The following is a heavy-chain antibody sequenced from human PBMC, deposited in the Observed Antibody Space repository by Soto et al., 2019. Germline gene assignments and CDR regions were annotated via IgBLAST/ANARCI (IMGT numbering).Heavy chain of an antibody. V-gene: IGHV1-3*01. CDR1: GYTLTNYA. CDR2: IDPVSGQA. D-gene: IGHD2-8*01. J-gene: IGHJ4*02. Sequence: QVQLVQSGPEVKKPGASVRVSCKPSGYTLTNYAIQWVRQAAGQRLEWLGWIDPVSGQATYSQKFQDRIIITRDSSAGTFYMDLSSLTSDDTAVYFCTRDLNGGNPFDYWGQGALVTVSS. CDR3: TRDLNGGNPFDY.